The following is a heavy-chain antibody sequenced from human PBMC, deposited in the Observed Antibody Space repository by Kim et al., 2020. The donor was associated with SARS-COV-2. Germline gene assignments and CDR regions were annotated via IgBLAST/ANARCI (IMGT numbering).Heavy chain of an antibody. Sequence: GGSLRLSCAASGFSVSANYMSWVRQAPGKGLEWLSFTYSGDSTNYADSVKGRFTISGDSSKNTVDLQMNSLRAEDTAVYYCTRGRPGPLGGYFDFWGQGT. J-gene: IGHJ4*02. CDR3: TRGRPGPLGGYFDF. CDR1: GFSVSANY. CDR2: TYSGDST. V-gene: IGHV3-53*01.